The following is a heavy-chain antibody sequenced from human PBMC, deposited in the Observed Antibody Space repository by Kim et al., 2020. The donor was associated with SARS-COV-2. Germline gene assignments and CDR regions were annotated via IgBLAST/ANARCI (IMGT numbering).Heavy chain of an antibody. V-gene: IGHV3-21*01. D-gene: IGHD2-15*01. CDR1: GFTFNSYS. Sequence: GGSLRLSCAASGFTFNSYSMNWVRQAPGKGLEWVSSISSSSSYIYYADSVKGRFTISRDNAKNSLYLQMNSLRVEDTAVYYCARPRYCSGERCYWFDPWGQGTLVTVSS. J-gene: IGHJ5*02. CDR2: ISSSSSYI. CDR3: ARPRYCSGERCYWFDP.